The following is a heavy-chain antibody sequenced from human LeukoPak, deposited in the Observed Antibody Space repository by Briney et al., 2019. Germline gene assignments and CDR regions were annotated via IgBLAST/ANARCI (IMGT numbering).Heavy chain of an antibody. CDR2: IYHSGST. CDR1: GGSISSYY. J-gene: IGHJ4*02. D-gene: IGHD2-15*01. V-gene: IGHV4-4*07. Sequence: PSETLSLTCNVSGGSISSYYWSWIRQPAGKGLEWTGSIYHSGSTYYNPSLKSRVTISVDTSKNQFSLKLSSVTAADTAVYYCARDVVVAAPYTFDYWGQGTLVTVSS. CDR3: ARDVVVAAPYTFDY.